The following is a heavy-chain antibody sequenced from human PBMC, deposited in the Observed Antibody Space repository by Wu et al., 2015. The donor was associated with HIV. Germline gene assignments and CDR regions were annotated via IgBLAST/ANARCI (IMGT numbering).Heavy chain of an antibody. CDR3: AREGRLWFGGSTHYGMDV. Sequence: QVQLVQSGAEVKKPGSSVKVSCKASGGTFSSYAISWVRQAPGQGLEWMGGIIPIFGTANYAQKFQGRVTITTDESTSTAYMELSSLRSEDTAVYYCAREGRLWFGGSTHYGMDVWGQGTTVTVSS. CDR1: GGTFSSYA. V-gene: IGHV1-69*05. CDR2: IIPIFGTA. D-gene: IGHD3-10*01. J-gene: IGHJ6*02.